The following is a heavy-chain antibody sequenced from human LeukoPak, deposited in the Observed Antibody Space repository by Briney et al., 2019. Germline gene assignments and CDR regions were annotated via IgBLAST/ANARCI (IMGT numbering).Heavy chain of an antibody. CDR3: ARDPGSGYEEHFDY. J-gene: IGHJ4*02. Sequence: GGSLRLSCAASGFIFSDYYMSWIRQAPGKGLEWVSYISSSGSTMYYTDSVKGRFTISRNNAKDSLYLQMNSLRAEDTAVYYCARDPGSGYEEHFDYWGQGTLVTVSS. V-gene: IGHV3-11*01. CDR2: ISSSGSTM. D-gene: IGHD5-12*01. CDR1: GFIFSDYY.